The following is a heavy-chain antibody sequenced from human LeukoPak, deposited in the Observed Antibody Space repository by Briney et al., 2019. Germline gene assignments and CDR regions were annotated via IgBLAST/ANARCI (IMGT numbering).Heavy chain of an antibody. CDR3: ARVCPHGDPYGMDV. CDR2: IYYSGST. CDR1: GGSISSYY. D-gene: IGHD4-17*01. V-gene: IGHV4-59*01. Sequence: SETLSLTCTVSGGSISSYYWSWIRQPPGKGLEWIGYIYYSGSTNYNPSLKSRVTISVDTSKNQFSLKLSSVTAADTAVYYCARVCPHGDPYGMDVWGQGTTVTVSS. J-gene: IGHJ6*02.